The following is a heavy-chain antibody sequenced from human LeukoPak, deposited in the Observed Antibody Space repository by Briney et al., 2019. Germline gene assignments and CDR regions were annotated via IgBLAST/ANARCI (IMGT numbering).Heavy chain of an antibody. CDR1: GYTFTGYY. D-gene: IGHD1-26*01. J-gene: IGHJ6*03. CDR3: ATLGYSGSYWSDYCYMDV. V-gene: IGHV1-2*02. Sequence: ASVKVSCKASGYTFTGYYMHWVRQAPGQGLEWMGWINPNSGGTNYAQKFQGRVTMTRDTSISTAYMELSRLRSDDTAVYYCATLGYSGSYWSDYCYMDVWGKGTTVTVSS. CDR2: INPNSGGT.